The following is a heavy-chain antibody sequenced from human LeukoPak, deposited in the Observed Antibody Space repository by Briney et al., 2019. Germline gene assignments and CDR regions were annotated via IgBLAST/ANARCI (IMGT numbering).Heavy chain of an antibody. Sequence: ASVKVSCKASGYTFTGYYMHWVRQAPGQGLEWMGWINPNSGGTNYAQKFRGRVTMTRDTSISTAYMELSRLRSDDTAAYYCARDRWWKSYYLFGAFDIWGQGTMVAVSS. CDR3: ARDRWWKSYYLFGAFDI. J-gene: IGHJ3*02. CDR1: GYTFTGYY. D-gene: IGHD1-26*01. V-gene: IGHV1-2*02. CDR2: INPNSGGT.